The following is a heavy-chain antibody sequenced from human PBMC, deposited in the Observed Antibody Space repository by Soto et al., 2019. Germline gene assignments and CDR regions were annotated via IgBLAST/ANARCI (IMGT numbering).Heavy chain of an antibody. CDR1: GFTFDDYA. J-gene: IGHJ6*02. CDR3: ARDGGIAARHYYGMDV. CDR2: ISWNSGSI. D-gene: IGHD6-6*01. V-gene: IGHV3-9*01. Sequence: GGSLRLSCAASGFTFDDYAMHWVRQAPGKGLEWVSGISWNSGSIGYADSVKGRFTISRDNAKNSLYLQMNSLKTEDTAVYYCARDGGIAARHYYGMDVWGQGTTVTVSS.